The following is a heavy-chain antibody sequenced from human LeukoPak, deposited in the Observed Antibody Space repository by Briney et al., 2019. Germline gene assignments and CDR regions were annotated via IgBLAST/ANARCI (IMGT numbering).Heavy chain of an antibody. J-gene: IGHJ4*02. D-gene: IGHD1-7*01. CDR1: GFSFGDYA. Sequence: GGSLRLSCLASGFSFGDYAMNWARQAPGKGLEWVGFIRSKAYGETTEYAPSKKGRFTILRDDSKGIVYLQMNGLQTDDTAVYYCTKSWNYAWDYWGQGTLVTVSS. V-gene: IGHV3-49*04. CDR2: IRSKAYGETT. CDR3: TKSWNYAWDY.